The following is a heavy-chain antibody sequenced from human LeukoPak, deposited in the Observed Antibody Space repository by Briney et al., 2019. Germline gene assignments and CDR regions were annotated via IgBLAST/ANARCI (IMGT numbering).Heavy chain of an antibody. CDR3: ARDNASSGAFDI. J-gene: IGHJ3*02. D-gene: IGHD1-26*01. Sequence: NSSETLSLTCSVSGGSISSSSSYWGWIRQPPGKGLEWIGSIYYSGSTYYNPSLKSRVTISVDTSKNQFSLKLSSVTAADTAVYYCARDNASSGAFDIWGQGTMVTVSS. CDR1: GGSISSSSSY. V-gene: IGHV4-39*07. CDR2: IYYSGST.